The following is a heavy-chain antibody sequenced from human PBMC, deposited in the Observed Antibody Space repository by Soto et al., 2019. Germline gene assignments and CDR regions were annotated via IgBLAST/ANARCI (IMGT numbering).Heavy chain of an antibody. J-gene: IGHJ5*02. CDR1: GITISSYG. Sequence: WGSLRLSCAASGITISSYGMHWVRQAPRKSLEWVAVIWYDGTNKNYADSVKGRFTISRENSKNTLYLQMNSLRAEDTAVYYCARDSGYSSSWYSGQLSWFDPWGQGT. D-gene: IGHD6-13*01. CDR2: IWYDGTNK. V-gene: IGHV3-33*01. CDR3: ARDSGYSSSWYSGQLSWFDP.